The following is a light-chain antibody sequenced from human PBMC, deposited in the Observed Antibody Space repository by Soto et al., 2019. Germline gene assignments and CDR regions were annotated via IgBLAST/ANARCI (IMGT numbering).Light chain of an antibody. J-gene: IGLJ2*01. Sequence: QSVLTQPPSVSGAPGQRVTISCTGSSSNIGAGYDVHWYQQLPGTAPKLLIYVNTNRPSGVPDRFSGSRSGTSASLAITGIQVEDEAHYYCQSYDSSLSVVFGGGTKVTVL. V-gene: IGLV1-40*01. CDR1: SSNIGAGYD. CDR3: QSYDSSLSVV. CDR2: VNT.